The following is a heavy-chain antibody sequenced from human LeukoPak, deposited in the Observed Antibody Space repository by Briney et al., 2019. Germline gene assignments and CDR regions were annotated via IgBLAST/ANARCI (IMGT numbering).Heavy chain of an antibody. J-gene: IGHJ4*02. Sequence: SETLSLTCTVSGGSISSSSYYWGWIRQPPGKGLEWIGSIYHSENTYYNPSLKSRVTISVDTSKNQFSLKLSSVAAADTAVYYCARDGQGLFDYWGQGTLVTVSS. CDR3: ARDGQGLFDY. V-gene: IGHV4-39*07. CDR2: IYHSENT. CDR1: GGSISSSSYY.